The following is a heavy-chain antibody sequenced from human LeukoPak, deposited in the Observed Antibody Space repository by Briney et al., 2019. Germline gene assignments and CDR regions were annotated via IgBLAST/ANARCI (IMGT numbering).Heavy chain of an antibody. CDR1: GVSFSTYY. J-gene: IGHJ4*02. D-gene: IGHD4-17*01. CDR2: VNHGGYT. CDR3: QLYGSDY. Sequence: SETLSLTCDVSGVSFSTYYWSWIRQSPEKGLEWIGEVNHGGYTNYNPSLKGRVIISVDPSKNQLSLKLSSVTAADTAVYARQLYGSDYWGQGTLVTVSS. V-gene: IGHV4-34*01.